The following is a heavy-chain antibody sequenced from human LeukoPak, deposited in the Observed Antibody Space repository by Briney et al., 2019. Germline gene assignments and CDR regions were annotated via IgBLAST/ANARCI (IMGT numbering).Heavy chain of an antibody. V-gene: IGHV4-59*11. CDR3: ARVGARPPVVYMDV. CDR2: IYYSGST. J-gene: IGHJ6*03. D-gene: IGHD3-16*01. CDR1: GGSISSHY. Sequence: PSETLSLTCTVSGGSISSHYWSWIRQPPGKGLEWIGYIYYSGSTNYNPSLKSRVTISVDTSKNQFSLKLSSVTAADTAVYYCARVGARPPVVYMDVWAKGPRSPSP.